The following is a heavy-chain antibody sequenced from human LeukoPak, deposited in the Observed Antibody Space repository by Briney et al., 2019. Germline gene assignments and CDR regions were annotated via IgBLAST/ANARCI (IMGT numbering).Heavy chain of an antibody. J-gene: IGHJ4*02. Sequence: GGSLRLSCAASGFSFSNYAMSWVRQAPARGAEWVSSIRGVGETFYADSVKGRFTLSRDDSRNTVYLQLNNLRVDDTAIYYCAKANWVSNADAVWWGQGTQVTVSS. D-gene: IGHD1-1*01. V-gene: IGHV3-23*01. CDR2: IRGVGET. CDR1: GFSFSNYA. CDR3: AKANWVSNADAVW.